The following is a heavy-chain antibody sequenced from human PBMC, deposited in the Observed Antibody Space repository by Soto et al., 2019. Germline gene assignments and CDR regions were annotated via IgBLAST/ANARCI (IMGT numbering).Heavy chain of an antibody. D-gene: IGHD2-2*01. V-gene: IGHV4-59*01. CDR3: ARGDGKQPGSLAGRSYYYKMDV. CDR1: GGSLSRYY. J-gene: IGHJ6*02. Sequence: SETLSLTCSVSGGSLSRYYWTWIRQPPGKGLQYIGYIYYSGIANYNPSLKSRVTISVDTSKNQFSLKVKSVTAADTAVYYCARGDGKQPGSLAGRSYYYKMDVWGQGTTVTVSS. CDR2: IYYSGIA.